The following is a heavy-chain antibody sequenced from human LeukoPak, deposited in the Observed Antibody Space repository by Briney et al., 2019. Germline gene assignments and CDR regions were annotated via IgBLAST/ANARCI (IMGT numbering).Heavy chain of an antibody. D-gene: IGHD3-22*01. J-gene: IGHJ4*02. CDR3: ATDPYYEVNLAD. CDR2: FDPEDGET. Sequence: ASVKVSCKVSGYTLTELSMHWVRQAPGKGLEWMGGFDPEDGETIYAQKFQGRVTMTEDTSTDTAYMELSSPRSEDTAVYYCATDPYYEVNLADWGQGTLVTVSS. V-gene: IGHV1-24*01. CDR1: GYTLTELS.